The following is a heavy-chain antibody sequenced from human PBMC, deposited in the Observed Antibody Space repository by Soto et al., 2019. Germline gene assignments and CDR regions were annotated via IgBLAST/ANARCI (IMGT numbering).Heavy chain of an antibody. D-gene: IGHD6-19*01. CDR1: GYTLTSYG. CDR2: INPNGGGT. Sequence: ASVKGSRKASGYTLTSYGINWGRQAPGQGLEWMGWINPNGGGTNYAQKFQGWVTMTRDTSISTAYMELSRLRSDDTAVYYCAREEIAVAAPYGMDVWGQGTTVTVSS. CDR3: AREEIAVAAPYGMDV. V-gene: IGHV1-2*04. J-gene: IGHJ6*02.